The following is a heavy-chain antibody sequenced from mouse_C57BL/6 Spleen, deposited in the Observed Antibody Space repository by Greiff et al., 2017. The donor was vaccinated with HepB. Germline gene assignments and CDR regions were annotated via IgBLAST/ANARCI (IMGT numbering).Heavy chain of an antibody. Sequence: QVQLKQPGAELVRPGSSVKLSCKASGYTFTSYWMDWVKPRPGQGLEWIGNIYPSDSETHYNQKFKDKATLTVDKSSSTAYMQLSSLTSEDSAVYYCARRRYGRSHGAMDYWGQGTSVTVSS. V-gene: IGHV1-61*01. CDR2: IYPSDSET. D-gene: IGHD1-1*01. CDR3: ARRRYGRSHGAMDY. CDR1: GYTFTSYW. J-gene: IGHJ4*01.